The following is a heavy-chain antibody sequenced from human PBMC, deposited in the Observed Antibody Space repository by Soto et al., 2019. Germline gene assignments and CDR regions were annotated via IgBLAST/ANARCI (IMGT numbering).Heavy chain of an antibody. V-gene: IGHV3-11*05. CDR2: ISSSSSYT. Sequence: GGSRRLPCAASGFTFSDYYMSWIRQAPGKGLEWVSYISSSSSYTNYADSVKGRFTISRDNAKNSLYLQMNNLRAEDTALYFCAKGTEYGVVLMSTFDYWGQGTLVTVSS. J-gene: IGHJ4*02. D-gene: IGHD3-3*01. CDR3: AKGTEYGVVLMSTFDY. CDR1: GFTFSDYY.